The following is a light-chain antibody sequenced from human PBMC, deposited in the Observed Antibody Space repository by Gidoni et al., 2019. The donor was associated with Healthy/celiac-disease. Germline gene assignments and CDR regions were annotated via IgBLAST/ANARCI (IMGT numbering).Light chain of an antibody. CDR2: GAS. Sequence: EIVFTHSPGTLSLSPGERATLSCRASQSVSSSYLAWYQQKPGQAPRLLIYGASSRATGIPERFSGSGSGTDFTLTISRLEPEDFAVYYCQQYGSSPLTFGGGTKVEIK. J-gene: IGKJ4*01. CDR3: QQYGSSPLT. CDR1: QSVSSSY. V-gene: IGKV3-20*01.